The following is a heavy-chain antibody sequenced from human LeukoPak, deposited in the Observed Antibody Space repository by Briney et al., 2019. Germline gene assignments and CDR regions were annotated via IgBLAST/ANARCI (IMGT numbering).Heavy chain of an antibody. CDR2: IYSGGST. J-gene: IGHJ4*02. CDR1: GFTFSSYW. V-gene: IGHV3-66*02. CDR3: ARDRLPSLRLGELSLPNY. D-gene: IGHD3-16*02. Sequence: PGGSLRLSCAASGFTFSSYWMSWVRQAPGKGLEWVSVIYSGGSTYYADSVKGRFTISRDNSKNTLYLQMNSLRAEDTAVYYCARDRLPSLRLGELSLPNYWGQGTLVTVSS.